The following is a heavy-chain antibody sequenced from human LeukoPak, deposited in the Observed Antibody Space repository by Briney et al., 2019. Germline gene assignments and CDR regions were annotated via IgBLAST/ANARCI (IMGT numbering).Heavy chain of an antibody. J-gene: IGHJ4*02. CDR1: GYTFTSCF. CDR2: INPSGGST. D-gene: IGHD3-22*01. V-gene: IGHV1-46*01. Sequence: ASVKVSCKASGYTFTSCFMHWVRQAPGQGLEWMGLINPSGGSTTYAQKFQGRVTITADKSTSTAYMELSSLRSEDTAVYYCASDHYYDSSGYPPNFDYWGQGTLVTVSS. CDR3: ASDHYYDSSGYPPNFDY.